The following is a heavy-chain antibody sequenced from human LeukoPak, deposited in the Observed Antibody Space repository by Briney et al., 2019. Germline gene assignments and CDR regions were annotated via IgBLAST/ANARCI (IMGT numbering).Heavy chain of an antibody. V-gene: IGHV4-34*01. D-gene: IGHD3-3*01. CDR1: GGSFSGHY. J-gene: IGHJ6*02. Sequence: PSETLSLTCAVYGGSFSGHYWSWIRQPPGKGPEWIGEINHSGSTNYNPSLKSRVTISVDTSKNQFSLKLSSVTAADTAVYYCARGDYDFWSGYRGYYYYGMDVWGQGTTVTVSS. CDR2: INHSGST. CDR3: ARGDYDFWSGYRGYYYYGMDV.